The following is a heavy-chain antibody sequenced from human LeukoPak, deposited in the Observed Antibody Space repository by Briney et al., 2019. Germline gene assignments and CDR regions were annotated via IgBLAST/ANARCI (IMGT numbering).Heavy chain of an antibody. Sequence: PSETLSLTCTVSGGSISSYYWSWIRQPPGKGLEWIGYIYYSGSTNYNPSLKSRVTISVDTSKNQFSLKLSPVTAADTAVYYCARLMSRYDWFDPWGQGTLVTVSS. V-gene: IGHV4-59*01. CDR3: ARLMSRYDWFDP. D-gene: IGHD2-2*01. CDR1: GGSISSYY. CDR2: IYYSGST. J-gene: IGHJ5*02.